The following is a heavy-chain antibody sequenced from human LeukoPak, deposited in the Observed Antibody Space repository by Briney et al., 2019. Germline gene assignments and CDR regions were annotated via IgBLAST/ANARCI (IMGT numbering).Heavy chain of an antibody. D-gene: IGHD6-19*01. V-gene: IGHV5-10-1*01. CDR2: IDPSDSYT. Sequence: PGESLRISCKGSGYSFTSYWISWVRQMPGEGLEWMGSIDPSDSYTNFSPSFQGHVTISADKSISTAFLQWSSLKASDTATYYCAGHLSSGLLDYWGQGTLVTVSS. J-gene: IGHJ4*02. CDR3: AGHLSSGLLDY. CDR1: GYSFTSYW.